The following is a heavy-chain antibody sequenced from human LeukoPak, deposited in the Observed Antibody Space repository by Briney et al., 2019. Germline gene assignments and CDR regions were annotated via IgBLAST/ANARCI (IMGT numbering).Heavy chain of an antibody. D-gene: IGHD2-15*01. CDR1: GFTFSSYS. CDR2: ISSSRSYI. V-gene: IGHV3-21*01. J-gene: IGHJ6*03. CDR3: ARGVRYCSGGNCYSNTLTYMDV. Sequence: PGGSLRLSRAASGFTFSSYSMNWVRQAPGKGLEWVSSISSSRSYIYYADSVMGRFTISRDNARNSLSLHMNSLRAEDTAVYYCARGVRYCSGGNCYSNTLTYMDVWGKGTTVTVSS.